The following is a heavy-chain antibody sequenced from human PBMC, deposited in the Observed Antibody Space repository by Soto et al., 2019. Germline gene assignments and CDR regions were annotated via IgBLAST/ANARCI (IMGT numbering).Heavy chain of an antibody. Sequence: QVQLVQSGAEVKKPGASVKVSCKASGYTFTSYGISWVRQAPGQGLEWMGWISAYNGNTNYAQKLQGRVTMTTDTSTSTAYMELGGLRSDDTAVYYCARDRVATHYYYYGMDVWGQGTTVTVSS. V-gene: IGHV1-18*01. CDR3: ARDRVATHYYYYGMDV. J-gene: IGHJ6*02. CDR1: GYTFTSYG. CDR2: ISAYNGNT. D-gene: IGHD5-12*01.